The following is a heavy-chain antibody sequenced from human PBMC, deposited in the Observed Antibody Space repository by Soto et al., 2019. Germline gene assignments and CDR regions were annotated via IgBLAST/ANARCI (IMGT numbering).Heavy chain of an antibody. V-gene: IGHV3-30-3*01. Sequence: QVQLVESGGGVVQPGGSLRLSCSASGFTFSRYAMHWVRQAPGEGLDWVAVVSFDGSNEYYAESVRGRFTISRDTSKNSLYLQMNSLRPEDKAVYFCARPRMTTTTRYHGMGVWGRGTTVTVSS. CDR3: ARPRMTTTTRYHGMGV. J-gene: IGHJ6*02. CDR1: GFTFSRYA. CDR2: VSFDGSNE. D-gene: IGHD2-2*01.